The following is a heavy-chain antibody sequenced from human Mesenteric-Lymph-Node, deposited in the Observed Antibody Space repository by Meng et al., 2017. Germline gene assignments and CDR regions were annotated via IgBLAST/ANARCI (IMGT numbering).Heavy chain of an antibody. Sequence: GSLRLSCTVSGGSISSFYWTWIRQPPGKGLEWIGYIHNSGNTKYNPSLRSRVTMSVDTSKNQFSLKLTSVTAADTAMYYCASHTTVINYWYFDLWGRGTLVTVSS. CDR1: GGSISSFY. D-gene: IGHD4-17*01. CDR2: IHNSGNT. J-gene: IGHJ2*01. CDR3: ASHTTVINYWYFDL. V-gene: IGHV4-59*01.